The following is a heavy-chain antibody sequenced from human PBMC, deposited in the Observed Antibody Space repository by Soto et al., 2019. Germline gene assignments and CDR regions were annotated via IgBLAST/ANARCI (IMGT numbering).Heavy chain of an antibody. CDR3: ARILYYYDSSGYYYPSFDY. Sequence: SGPTLVNPTETLTLTCTVSGFSLSNARMGVSWIRQPPGKALEWLAHIFSNDEKSYSTSLKSRLTISKDTSKSQVVLTMTNMDPVDTATYYCARILYYYDSSGYYYPSFDYWGQGTLVTVSS. J-gene: IGHJ4*02. CDR2: IFSNDEK. V-gene: IGHV2-26*01. CDR1: GFSLSNARMG. D-gene: IGHD3-22*01.